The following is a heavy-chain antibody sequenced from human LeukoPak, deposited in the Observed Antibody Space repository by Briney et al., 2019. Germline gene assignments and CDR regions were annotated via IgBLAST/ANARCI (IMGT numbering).Heavy chain of an antibody. D-gene: IGHD6-13*01. CDR2: VNYSGIT. V-gene: IGHV4-34*01. Sequence: SETLSLTCAVYGGSLSGYYWSWIRQPPGKGLEWIGDVNYSGITNYNPSLKSRVTMSVDTSNNQFSLKLSSVTAADTAVYYCARHRIAAAGWTAGDFDYWGQGTLVTVSS. J-gene: IGHJ4*02. CDR3: ARHRIAAAGWTAGDFDY. CDR1: GGSLSGYY.